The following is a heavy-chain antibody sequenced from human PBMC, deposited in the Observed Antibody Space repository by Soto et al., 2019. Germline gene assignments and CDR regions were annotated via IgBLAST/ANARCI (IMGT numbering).Heavy chain of an antibody. Sequence: PGGSLRLCCAASGFTVSSNYMSGVRQDPGKGLEWVSVIYSGGSTYYADSVKGRFTISRDNSKNTLYLQMNSLRAEDTAVYYCARGRYDPFYYYYYGMDVWGQGTTVTVSS. J-gene: IGHJ6*02. V-gene: IGHV3-53*01. D-gene: IGHD1-1*01. CDR3: ARGRYDPFYYYYYGMDV. CDR1: GFTVSSNY. CDR2: IYSGGST.